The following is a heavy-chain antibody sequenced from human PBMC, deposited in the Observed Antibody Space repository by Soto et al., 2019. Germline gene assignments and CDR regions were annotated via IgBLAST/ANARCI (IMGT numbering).Heavy chain of an antibody. Sequence: GGSLRLSCAASGFTFDDYAMHWVRQAPGKGLEWVSGISWNSGSIGYADSVKGRFTISRDNAKNSLYLQMNSLRAEDTALYYCAKGRLGYCSGGSCPYGMDVWGQGTTVTVSS. D-gene: IGHD2-15*01. CDR1: GFTFDDYA. CDR2: ISWNSGSI. V-gene: IGHV3-9*01. CDR3: AKGRLGYCSGGSCPYGMDV. J-gene: IGHJ6*02.